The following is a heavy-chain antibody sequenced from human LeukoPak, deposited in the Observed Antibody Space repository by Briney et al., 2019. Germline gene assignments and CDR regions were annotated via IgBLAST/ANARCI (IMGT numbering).Heavy chain of an antibody. CDR1: GFTFSSYW. CDR3: ARVVYCSRTSCPLDC. Sequence: GGSLRLSCAASGFTFSSYWMRWVRQAPGKGLVWVSRINGDGSSTTYADSVKGRFTISRDNAKNTLYLQMNSLRAEDTAVYYCARVVYCSRTSCPLDCWGQGTLVTVSS. CDR2: INGDGSST. J-gene: IGHJ4*02. D-gene: IGHD2-2*01. V-gene: IGHV3-74*01.